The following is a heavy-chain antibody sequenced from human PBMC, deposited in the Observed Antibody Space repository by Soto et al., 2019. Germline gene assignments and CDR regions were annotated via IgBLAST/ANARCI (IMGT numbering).Heavy chain of an antibody. CDR2: IYWDDDK. CDR1: GFSLSTSGVG. D-gene: IGHD3-22*01. J-gene: IGHJ4*02. CDR3: ARSSYYYDWSGYSLDY. V-gene: IGHV2-5*02. Sequence: QITLKESGPTLVKPTQTLTLTCTFSGFSLSTSGVGVGWIRQPPGKALEWLALIYWDDDKRYSPSLKSRLTSTKDTSKNQVVLTMTNMDPVDISTYYCARSSYYYDWSGYSLDYWGQGTLGTVSS.